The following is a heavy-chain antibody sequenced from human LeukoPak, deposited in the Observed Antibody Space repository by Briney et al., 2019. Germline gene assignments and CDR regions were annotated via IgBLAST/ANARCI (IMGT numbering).Heavy chain of an antibody. J-gene: IGHJ4*02. V-gene: IGHV3-11*06. Sequence: GGSLRLSCAASGFPFTSGFTFSDYYMSWIRQAPGKGLEWVSYISSTSAYTNYADSVKGRFTISRDNANNSLYLQMNGLRAEDTAIYYCARGGTGAFDFWGQGTLVAVSS. CDR3: ARGGTGAFDF. CDR2: ISSTSAYT. D-gene: IGHD2-8*02. CDR1: GFPFTSGFTFSDYY.